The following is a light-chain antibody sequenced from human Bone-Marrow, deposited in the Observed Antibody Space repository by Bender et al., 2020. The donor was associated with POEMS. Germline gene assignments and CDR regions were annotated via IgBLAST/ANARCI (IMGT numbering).Light chain of an antibody. J-gene: IGLJ3*02. CDR1: SSDVGSYKY. CDR3: SSYAGSDTFM. CDR2: DVN. V-gene: IGLV2-14*03. Sequence: QSVLTQPPSASGSPGQRVTISCTGTSSDVGSYKYVSWYQQHPDKAPKVMIYDVNNRPSGISTRFSGSKSGNTASLTISGLQAEDEADYYCSSYAGSDTFMFGGGTKLTVL.